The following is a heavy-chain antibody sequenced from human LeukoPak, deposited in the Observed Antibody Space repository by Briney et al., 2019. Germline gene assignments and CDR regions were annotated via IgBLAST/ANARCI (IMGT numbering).Heavy chain of an antibody. D-gene: IGHD3-10*01. Sequence: GGSLRLSCAASGFTFSSYAMHWVRQAPGKGLEYVSAISSNGGSTYYANSVKGRFTISRDNSKNTLYLQMGSLRAEDMAVYYCARGNYYGSGSYYYYYYYMDVWGKGTTVTISS. J-gene: IGHJ6*03. CDR2: ISSNGGST. CDR1: GFTFSSYA. CDR3: ARGNYYGSGSYYYYYYYMDV. V-gene: IGHV3-64*01.